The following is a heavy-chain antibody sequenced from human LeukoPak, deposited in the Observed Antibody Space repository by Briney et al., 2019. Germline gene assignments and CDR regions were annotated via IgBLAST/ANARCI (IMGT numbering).Heavy chain of an antibody. CDR1: GFTFSRHW. D-gene: IGHD5-18*01. CDR3: AKGHNTATSGTRAFDI. Sequence: PGGSLRLSCAASGFTFSRHWMHWVRQAPGKGLVWVSRIKGDQSTTNYADSVRGRFAISRDISKNMLYLQMNSLRADDTAVYYCAKGHNTATSGTRAFDIWGQGTMVTVSS. CDR2: IKGDQSTT. J-gene: IGHJ3*02. V-gene: IGHV3-74*01.